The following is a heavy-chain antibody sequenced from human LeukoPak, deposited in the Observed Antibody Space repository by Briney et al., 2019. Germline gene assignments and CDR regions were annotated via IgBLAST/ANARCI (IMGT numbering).Heavy chain of an antibody. CDR2: ISAYNGYT. CDR3: ARDGKDRYDFRENDY. J-gene: IGHJ4*02. CDR1: GYTFSIYG. V-gene: IGHV1-18*01. Sequence: ASVKVSCKASGYTFSIYGITWVRQAPGQGLEWMGWISAYNGYTNYAQKFQGRVTMTTDTSTNTAYMELRSLRSDDTAIYYCARDGKDRYDFRENDYWGQGTLVTVSS. D-gene: IGHD3-3*01.